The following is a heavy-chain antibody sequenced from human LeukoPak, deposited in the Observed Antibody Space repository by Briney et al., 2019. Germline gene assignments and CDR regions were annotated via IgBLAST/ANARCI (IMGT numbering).Heavy chain of an antibody. CDR1: GGSIRNSSFY. CDR2: IYSTGTT. D-gene: IGHD5-24*01. J-gene: IGHJ4*02. Sequence: SETLSLTCAVSGGSIRNSSFYWGWIRQPPGKGLEWIASIYSTGTTYYNPSIKSRINIFVDTYKNQVSLKLRSVTAADTAVYYCARNAVDGKWLQFYYFNYWGQGSLVTVSS. V-gene: IGHV4-39*01. CDR3: ARNAVDGKWLQFYYFNY.